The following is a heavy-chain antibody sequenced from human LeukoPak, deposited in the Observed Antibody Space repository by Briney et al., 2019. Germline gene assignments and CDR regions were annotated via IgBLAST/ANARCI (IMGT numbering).Heavy chain of an antibody. CDR2: IYYSGST. Sequence: SETLSLTCTVSGGSISSSSYYWSWIRQHPGKGLEWIGYIYYSGSTYYNPSLKSRVTISLDTSKNQFSLKLSSVTAADTAVYYCARSTWLLDKWGQGTLVTVSS. CDR1: GGSISSSSYY. D-gene: IGHD3-22*01. CDR3: ARSTWLLDK. J-gene: IGHJ4*02. V-gene: IGHV4-31*03.